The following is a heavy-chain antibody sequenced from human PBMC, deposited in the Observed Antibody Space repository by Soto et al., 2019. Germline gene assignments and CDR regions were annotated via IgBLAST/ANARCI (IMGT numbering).Heavy chain of an antibody. Sequence: QLQLQESGSGLVKPSQTRALTCAVSGGSISSGGYSWSWIRQPPGKGLEWIGYIYHSVSTYYNPSLKSRVTISVDRSKSQVSRKLCSVTAADTAVDYFARGGRWTQVGFDYWCQGSMVTVS. D-gene: IGHD1-26*01. V-gene: IGHV4-30-2*01. CDR2: IYHSVST. CDR3: ARGGRWTQVGFDY. J-gene: IGHJ4*02. CDR1: GGSISSGGYS.